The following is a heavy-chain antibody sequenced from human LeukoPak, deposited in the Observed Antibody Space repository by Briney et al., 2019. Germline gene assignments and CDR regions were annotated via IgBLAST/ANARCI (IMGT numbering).Heavy chain of an antibody. Sequence: QCGGSLRLSCAASGFTFSSYGMHWARQAPGKGLEWVAFIRYDGSNKYYADSVKGRFTISRDNSKNTLYLQMNSLRAEDTAVYYCAKDRSGSYSQGLDYWGQGTLVTVSS. CDR2: IRYDGSNK. D-gene: IGHD1-26*01. CDR1: GFTFSSYG. V-gene: IGHV3-30*02. J-gene: IGHJ4*02. CDR3: AKDRSGSYSQGLDY.